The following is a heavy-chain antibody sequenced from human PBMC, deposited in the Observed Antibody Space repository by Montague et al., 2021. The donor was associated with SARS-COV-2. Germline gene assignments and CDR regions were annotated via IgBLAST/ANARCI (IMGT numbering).Heavy chain of an antibody. CDR2: IDWDDDK. J-gene: IGHJ4*02. CDR3: ARSHYDILTGYYPVFDY. CDR1: GFSLSTSGMC. V-gene: IGHV2-70*01. Sequence: PALVKPTQTLTLTCTFSGFSLSTSGMCVSWIRQPPGKALEWLAPIDWDDDKYYSTSLKTRLTISKDTSKNQVVLTMTNMDPVDTATYYCARSHYDILTGYYPVFDYWGQGTLVTVSS. D-gene: IGHD3-9*01.